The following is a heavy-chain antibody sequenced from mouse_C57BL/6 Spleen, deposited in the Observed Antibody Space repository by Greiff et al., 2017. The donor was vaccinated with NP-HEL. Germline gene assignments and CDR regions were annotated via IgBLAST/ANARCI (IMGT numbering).Heavy chain of an antibody. CDR1: GYSITSGYY. V-gene: IGHV3-6*01. CDR3: ARDLYYDDDEDYAMDY. CDR2: ISYDGSN. J-gene: IGHJ4*01. D-gene: IGHD2-4*01. Sequence: EVKLMESGPGLVKPSQSLSLTCSVTGYSITSGYYWNWIRQFPGNKLEWMGYISYDGSNNYNPTLKNRISITPDTSKNQFFLKLNSVTTEDTATYYCARDLYYDDDEDYAMDYWGQGTSVTVSS.